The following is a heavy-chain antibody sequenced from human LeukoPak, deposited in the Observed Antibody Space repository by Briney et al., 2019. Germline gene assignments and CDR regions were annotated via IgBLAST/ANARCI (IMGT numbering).Heavy chain of an antibody. CDR2: IIPILDIA. CDR1: GGTFSSYA. Sequence: ASVKVSCKASGGTFSSYAISWVRQAPGQGLEWMGRIIPILDIANYAQKFQGRVTITADKSTSTAYMELSSLRSEDAAVYYCARGATMVRETYDAFDIWGQGTMVTVSS. J-gene: IGHJ3*02. V-gene: IGHV1-69*04. CDR3: ARGATMVRETYDAFDI. D-gene: IGHD3-10*01.